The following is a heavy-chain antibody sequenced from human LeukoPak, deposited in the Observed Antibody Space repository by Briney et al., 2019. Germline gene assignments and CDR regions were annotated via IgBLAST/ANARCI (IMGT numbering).Heavy chain of an antibody. Sequence: GGSLRLSCVASGFTFSSYAMHWVRQAPGKGLEWVAVISYDGSNKYYADSVKGRFTISRDNSKNTLYLQMNSLRAEDTAVYYCARHRSSWLIDYWGQGTLVTVSS. CDR2: ISYDGSNK. CDR1: GFTFSSYA. J-gene: IGHJ4*02. D-gene: IGHD6-6*01. CDR3: ARHRSSWLIDY. V-gene: IGHV3-30-3*01.